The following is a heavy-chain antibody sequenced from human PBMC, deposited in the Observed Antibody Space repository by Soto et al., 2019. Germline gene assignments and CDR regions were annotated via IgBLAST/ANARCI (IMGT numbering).Heavy chain of an antibody. CDR1: GGSISSGDYY. V-gene: IGHV4-30-4*01. Sequence: QVQLQESGPGLVKPSQTLSLTCTVSGGSISSGDYYWSWIRQPPGKGLEWIGYIYYSGSTYYNPSLKSRVTISVDTSKNQFSLKLSSVTAADTAVYYCDRGLLPSSAIYYFDYWGQGTLVTVSS. CDR2: IYYSGST. J-gene: IGHJ4*02. D-gene: IGHD3-3*01. CDR3: DRGLLPSSAIYYFDY.